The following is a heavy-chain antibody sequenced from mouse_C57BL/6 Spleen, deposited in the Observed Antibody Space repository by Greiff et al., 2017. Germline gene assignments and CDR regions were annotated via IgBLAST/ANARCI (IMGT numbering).Heavy chain of an antibody. V-gene: IGHV1-52*01. CDR2: IDPSDSQT. CDR1: GYTFTSYW. D-gene: IGHD3-3*01. J-gene: IGHJ3*01. Sequence: QVQLQQPGAELVRPGSSVKLSCKASGYTFTSYWMHWVKQRPIQGLEWIGNIDPSDSQTNYNQKFKDKATLTVDKSSSTAYMQLSSLTSEDSAVCYCAGDHGGFAYWGQGTLVTVSA. CDR3: AGDHGGFAY.